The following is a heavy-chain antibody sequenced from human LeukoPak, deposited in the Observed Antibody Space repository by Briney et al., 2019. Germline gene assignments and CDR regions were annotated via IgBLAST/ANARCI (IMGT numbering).Heavy chain of an antibody. V-gene: IGHV4-39*01. CDR2: IYYSGST. Sequence: NPSETLSLTCTVSGGSISSSSYYWGWIRQPPGKGLEWIGSIYYSGSTYYNPSLKSRVTISVDTSKNQFSLKLSSVTAADTAVYYCARHSFPLGSQPWHYFDYWGQGTLVTVSS. D-gene: IGHD3-16*02. CDR3: ARHSFPLGSQPWHYFDY. J-gene: IGHJ4*02. CDR1: GGSISSSSYY.